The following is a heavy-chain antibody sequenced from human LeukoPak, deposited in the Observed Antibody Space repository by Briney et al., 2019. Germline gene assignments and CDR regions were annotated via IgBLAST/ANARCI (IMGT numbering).Heavy chain of an antibody. CDR3: VRASRTPYYSDSGLWFYFDN. V-gene: IGHV3-74*01. CDR1: GFTLSTYW. Sequence: GSLRLSCTTSGFTLSTYWMHWVRRAPGKGLVWISRINSDGSSISYADSVKGRFTISRDNAENTLYLQMNSLRAEDTAVYYCVRASRTPYYSDSGLWFYFDNWGQGTWSPSPQ. D-gene: IGHD3-10*01. CDR2: INSDGSSI. J-gene: IGHJ4*02.